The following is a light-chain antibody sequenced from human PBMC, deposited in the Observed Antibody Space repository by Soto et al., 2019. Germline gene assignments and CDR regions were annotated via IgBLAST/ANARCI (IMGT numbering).Light chain of an antibody. CDR1: QSIGLA. CDR2: DAS. J-gene: IGKJ1*01. Sequence: EIVLTQSPAALSLTPGERATLSCRASQSIGLAIAWYQHKPGQAPRLLIFDASQRATGIPARFSGSGSGTDFTLTISSLEPEDFAVYYCQQRSNWPRTFGQGTKV. CDR3: QQRSNWPRT. V-gene: IGKV3-11*01.